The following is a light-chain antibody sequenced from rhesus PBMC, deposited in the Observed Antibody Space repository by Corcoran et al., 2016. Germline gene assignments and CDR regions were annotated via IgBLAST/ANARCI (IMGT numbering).Light chain of an antibody. CDR1: NIRTKN. Sequence: SYDLTQPPSVSAASGQTARLTCGGDNIRTKNVQWYQQKPTQAPMLVIYAGTERPSGIPERFSGSNSGDTATLTISGVEAGDEAAYYCQVWDTFSKYIFGSGTRLTVL. V-gene: IGLV3-25*02. CDR3: QVWDTFSKYI. J-gene: IGLJ1*01. CDR2: AGT.